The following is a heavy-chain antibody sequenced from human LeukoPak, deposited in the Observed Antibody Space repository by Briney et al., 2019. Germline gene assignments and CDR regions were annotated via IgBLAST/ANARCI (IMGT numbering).Heavy chain of an antibody. V-gene: IGHV1-2*02. CDR1: GYTFSGYY. D-gene: IGHD4-11*01. J-gene: IGHJ4*02. CDR3: ARDHPYSNNGRGVDY. CDR2: INCNNGGA. Sequence: ASVKVSCKASGYTFSGYYMHWVRQAPGQGLEWMGWINCNNGGANYAQKFQGRVTLTGDTSITTAYMEVSSLRSDDTAVYYCARDHPYSNNGRGVDYWGQGTLVTVSS.